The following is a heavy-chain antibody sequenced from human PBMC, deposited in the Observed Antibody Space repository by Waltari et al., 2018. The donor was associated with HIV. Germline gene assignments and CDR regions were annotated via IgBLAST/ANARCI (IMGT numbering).Heavy chain of an antibody. CDR1: GYTFTKYG. CDR2: ISAYNGNT. D-gene: IGHD2-15*01. V-gene: IGHV1-18*01. J-gene: IGHJ5*01. Sequence: QVQLVQSGAEGKKPGASVRVSCKSSGYTFTKYGISWVRQAPGQGLDCMGWISAYNGNTKYAQKFQDRVTMTTETSTSTAYMDLRRLRSDDTAVYYCARIVRNWFDSWGQGTLVTVSS. CDR3: ARIVRNWFDS.